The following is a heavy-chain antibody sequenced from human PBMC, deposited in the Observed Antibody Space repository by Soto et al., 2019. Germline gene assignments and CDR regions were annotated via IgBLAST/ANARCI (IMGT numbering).Heavy chain of an antibody. CDR1: GYNFTAFW. Sequence: GEPLKISCKVSGYNFTAFWLGWVRQVPWKGLEWMANIHPLDSETNYGPSFQGQVTISADKSITTAFLHWSNLKASDTGIYFCAKLGFPGAIYFDSWGQGSLVTVSS. J-gene: IGHJ4*02. CDR2: IHPLDSET. V-gene: IGHV5-51*01. CDR3: AKLGFPGAIYFDS. D-gene: IGHD6-25*01.